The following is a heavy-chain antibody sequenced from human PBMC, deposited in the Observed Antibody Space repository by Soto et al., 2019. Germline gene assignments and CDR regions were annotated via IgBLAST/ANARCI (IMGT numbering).Heavy chain of an antibody. CDR3: VRQAKLTTVTANVGYYYGLDV. CDR2: MSGSGSGT. J-gene: IGHJ6*02. CDR1: GFRFSTYD. V-gene: IGHV3-23*01. Sequence: DVQLLESGGGLVQHGGSLRLSCAASGFRFSTYDMSWVRQAPGKGLEWVSVMSGSGSGTYYADSVKGRFTISRDNSKNTLYLQMNSLRAEDTAVYYCVRQAKLTTVTANVGYYYGLDVWGQGTTVTVSS. D-gene: IGHD4-4*01.